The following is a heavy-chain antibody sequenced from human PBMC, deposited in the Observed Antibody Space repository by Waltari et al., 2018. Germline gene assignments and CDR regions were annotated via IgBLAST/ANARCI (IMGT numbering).Heavy chain of an antibody. V-gene: IGHV3-30*04. Sequence: MHWVRQAPGKGLEWVAVISYNERNIYYVDSVKGRFTISRDNSKKMLYLQMNSLRDEDTAVYYCARDYCDRTNCQGMDVWGQGTTVTASS. D-gene: IGHD3-22*01. CDR2: ISYNERNI. J-gene: IGHJ6*02. CDR3: ARDYCDRTNCQGMDV.